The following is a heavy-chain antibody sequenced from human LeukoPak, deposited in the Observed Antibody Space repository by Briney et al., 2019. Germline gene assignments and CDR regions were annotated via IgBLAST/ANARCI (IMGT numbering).Heavy chain of an antibody. J-gene: IGHJ4*02. CDR1: SGSISNGGYY. D-gene: IGHD6-19*01. Sequence: PSETLSLTCTVSSGSISNGGYYWVWIRQPPGKGLEWIGSIYYSGTSYYNPFLTSRVTISVDTSKNQFSLKLSSVTAADTAVYYCARAVMVAVAGGRFDYWGQGTLVTVSS. V-gene: IGHV4-39*07. CDR3: ARAVMVAVAGGRFDY. CDR2: IYYSGTS.